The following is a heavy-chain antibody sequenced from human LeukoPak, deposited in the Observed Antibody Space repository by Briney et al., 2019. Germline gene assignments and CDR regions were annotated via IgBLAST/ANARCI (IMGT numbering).Heavy chain of an antibody. Sequence: PGGSLRLSCAASGFTFSSYGMSWVRQAPGKGLEWIGSITYSGSTYYNPSLKSRVTISVDTSKNQFSLKLSSVTAADTAMYYCARVETEGSSWYGVHYFDYWGQGTQVTVSS. CDR3: ARVETEGSSWYGVHYFDY. CDR2: ITYSGST. D-gene: IGHD6-13*01. J-gene: IGHJ4*02. V-gene: IGHV4-38-2*01. CDR1: GFTFSSYG.